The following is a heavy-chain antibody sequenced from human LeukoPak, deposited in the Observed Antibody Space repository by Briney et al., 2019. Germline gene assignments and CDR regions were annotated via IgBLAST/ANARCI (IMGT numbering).Heavy chain of an antibody. J-gene: IGHJ4*02. CDR1: GYTFTSYY. CDR3: ARESPATTHLDY. CDR2: INPSGGST. V-gene: IGHV1-46*01. D-gene: IGHD5-12*01. Sequence: ASVKVSCKASGYTFTSYYMHWVRQAPGQGLEWMGIINPSGGSTSYAQKFQGRVTMTRDMSTSTVYMELSSLRSEDTAVYYCARESPATTHLDYWGQGTLVTVSS.